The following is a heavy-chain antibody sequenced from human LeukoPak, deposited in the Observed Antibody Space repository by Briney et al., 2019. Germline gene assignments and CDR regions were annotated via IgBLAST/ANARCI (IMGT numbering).Heavy chain of an antibody. CDR3: AKHIRMTGSTGNYYSYYLDV. CDR1: GGSISGYY. J-gene: IGHJ6*03. CDR2: IYYSGST. Sequence: PSETLSLTCTVSGGSISGYYWSWIRQPPGKELEYIGYIYYSGSTNYNPSLKSRVTISVDTSKNQFSLKLSSVTAADTAVYYCAKHIRMTGSTGNYYSYYLDVWGKGTTVTVSS. V-gene: IGHV4-59*08. D-gene: IGHD1-7*01.